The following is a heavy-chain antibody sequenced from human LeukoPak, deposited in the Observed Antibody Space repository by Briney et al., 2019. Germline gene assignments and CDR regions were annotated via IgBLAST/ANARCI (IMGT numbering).Heavy chain of an antibody. J-gene: IGHJ6*02. CDR3: ARLVLWSGYYGMDV. CDR1: GGSISSGGYS. CDR2: IYYSGST. V-gene: IGHV4-31*03. D-gene: IGHD3-3*01. Sequence: SQTLSLTCTVSGGSISSGGYSWSWLRQHPGKGLEWIVYIYYSGSTYYNPSLKSRVTISVDTSKNQFSLKLSSVTAADTAVYYCARLVLWSGYYGMDVWGQGTTVTVSS.